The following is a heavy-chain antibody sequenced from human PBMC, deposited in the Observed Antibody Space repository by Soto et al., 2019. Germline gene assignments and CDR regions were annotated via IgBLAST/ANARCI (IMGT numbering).Heavy chain of an antibody. D-gene: IGHD1-1*01. V-gene: IGHV3-9*01. J-gene: IGHJ4*02. CDR3: ARDTDSDTWNAPFDY. CDR1: GFIFDDFA. CDR2: ISWNSGST. Sequence: DVQLVESGGGLVQPGRSLRLSCAASGFIFDDFAMHWVRQAPGKGLEWVSGISWNSGSTDYAASVKGRFIISRDNARNSLYLQMNSLRPEDTALYYCARDTDSDTWNAPFDYWGQGALVIVS.